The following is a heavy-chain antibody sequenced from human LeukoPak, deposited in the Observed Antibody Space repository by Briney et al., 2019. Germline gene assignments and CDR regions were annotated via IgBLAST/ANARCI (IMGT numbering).Heavy chain of an antibody. CDR2: INSNSGGI. D-gene: IGHD6-6*01. J-gene: IGHJ4*02. V-gene: IGHV1-2*02. CDR3: ARTSIAARRADFDY. CDR1: GYTFTDYY. Sequence: ASVKVSCKTSGYTFTDYYIHWMRQAPGQGLEWMGWINSNSGGISYAQKFQCRVTLTRDTPARTVFMELNRLTSDDTAVYYCARTSIAARRADFDYWGQGTVVTVSS.